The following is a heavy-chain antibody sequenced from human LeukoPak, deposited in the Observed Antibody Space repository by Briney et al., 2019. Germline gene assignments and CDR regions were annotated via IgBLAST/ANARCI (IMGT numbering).Heavy chain of an antibody. CDR2: INPNSGGT. J-gene: IGHJ2*01. CDR1: GYTFTGYY. CDR3: ARVPPYYYDSSFPRKNWYFDL. V-gene: IGHV1-2*04. D-gene: IGHD3-22*01. Sequence: ASVKVSCKASGYTFTGYYMHWVRQAPGQGLEWMGWINPNSGGTNYAQKFQGWVTMTRDTSISTAYMELSRLRSDDTAVYYCARVPPYYYDSSFPRKNWYFDLWGRGTLVTVSS.